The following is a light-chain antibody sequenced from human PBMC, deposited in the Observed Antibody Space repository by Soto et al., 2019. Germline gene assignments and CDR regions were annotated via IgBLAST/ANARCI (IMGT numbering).Light chain of an antibody. CDR1: SSDVGGYNY. Sequence: QSALTQPPSASGSPRQSVTISCTGTSSDVGGYNYVSWYRQHPGKVPKLLIYEVTRRPSGVPDRFSGSKSGNTASLTVSALQAEDEAHYYCSSYAGNNVVIFGGGTKVTVL. J-gene: IGLJ2*01. CDR3: SSYAGNNVVI. V-gene: IGLV2-8*01. CDR2: EVT.